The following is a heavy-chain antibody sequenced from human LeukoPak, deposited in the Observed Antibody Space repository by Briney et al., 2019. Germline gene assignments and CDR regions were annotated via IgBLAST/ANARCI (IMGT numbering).Heavy chain of an antibody. J-gene: IGHJ4*02. Sequence: GGSLRPSCAASGFTFSHYAMSWVRQAPGKGLEWVSGISWSSGYIGYADPVKGRFTISRDNAKNSLYLQMNSLRPEDAALYYCAKGGDAFVVVVVATQDYFDYWGQGTLVTVSS. V-gene: IGHV3-9*01. CDR1: GFTFSHYA. CDR3: AKGGDAFVVVVVATQDYFDY. CDR2: ISWSSGYI. D-gene: IGHD2-15*01.